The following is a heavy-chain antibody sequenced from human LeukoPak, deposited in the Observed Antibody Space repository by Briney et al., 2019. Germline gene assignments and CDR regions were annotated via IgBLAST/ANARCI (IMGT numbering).Heavy chain of an antibody. CDR2: INHSGST. Sequence: SETLSLTCAVYGGSFSGYYWSWIRQPPGKGLEWIGEINHSGSTNYNPSLKSRVTISVDTSKNQFSLKVSSVTAADTAVYYCARLNGYSYGLDYWGQGTLVTVSS. D-gene: IGHD5-18*01. V-gene: IGHV4-34*01. J-gene: IGHJ4*02. CDR3: ARLNGYSYGLDY. CDR1: GGSFSGYY.